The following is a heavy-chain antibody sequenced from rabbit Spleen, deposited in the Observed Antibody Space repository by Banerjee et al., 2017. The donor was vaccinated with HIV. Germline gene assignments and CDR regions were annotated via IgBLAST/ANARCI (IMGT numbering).Heavy chain of an antibody. V-gene: IGHV1S7*01. CDR1: GFSLFSYW. Sequence: QSLEESGGGLVKPGGTLTLTCKASGFSLFSYWMCWVRQAPGKGLEWIGDIYPVFGITNYANSVKGRFTISSDNAQNTVDLQMNSLTAADTATYFCARNYNSAWDLWGPGTLVTVS. CDR2: IYPVFGIT. J-gene: IGHJ6*01. CDR3: ARNYNSAWDL. D-gene: IGHD4-1*01.